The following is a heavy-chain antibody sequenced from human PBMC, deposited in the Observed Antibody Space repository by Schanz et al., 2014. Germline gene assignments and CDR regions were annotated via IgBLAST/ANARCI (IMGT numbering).Heavy chain of an antibody. J-gene: IGHJ6*03. CDR3: ARPSDSSWYMDV. CDR2: ITGSGSKT. V-gene: IGHV3-23*01. D-gene: IGHD2-21*02. CDR1: GFVFRTFA. Sequence: ESGGGLVQPGGSLRLSCAASGFVFRTFAMYWVRQAPGKGLEWVSAITGSGSKTYYADSVKGRFTIARDNSKNTLYLQMNSLRAEDTAVYYCARPSDSSWYMDVWGKGTTVTVSS.